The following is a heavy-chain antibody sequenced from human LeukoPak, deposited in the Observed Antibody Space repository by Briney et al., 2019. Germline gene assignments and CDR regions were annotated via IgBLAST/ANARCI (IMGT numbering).Heavy chain of an antibody. Sequence: PSETLSLTCTVSGGSISSYYWSWIRQPAGKGLEWIGRIYTSGSTNYNPSLKSRVTMSVDTSKNQFSLKLSSVTAADTAVYYCARDLGYSSSPDYYYYGMDVWGQGTTDTVSS. D-gene: IGHD6-6*01. CDR3: ARDLGYSSSPDYYYYGMDV. J-gene: IGHJ6*02. CDR2: IYTSGST. V-gene: IGHV4-4*07. CDR1: GGSISSYY.